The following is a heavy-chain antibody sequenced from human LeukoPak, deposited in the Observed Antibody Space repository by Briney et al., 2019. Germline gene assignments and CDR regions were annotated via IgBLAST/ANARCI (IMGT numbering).Heavy chain of an antibody. CDR1: GGSMSNSGYY. V-gene: IGHV4-39*01. CDR3: ARQRYSGSYYGVQWDAFDI. CDR2: IYYSGGT. J-gene: IGHJ3*02. Sequence: SETLSLTCSVSGGSMSNSGYYWGWIRQPPGKGLEWLGSIYYSGGTYYNPSLKSRVTISVDTSKNQFSLKLSSVTAADTAVFYCARQRYSGSYYGVQWDAFDIWGQGTMVTVSS. D-gene: IGHD1-26*01.